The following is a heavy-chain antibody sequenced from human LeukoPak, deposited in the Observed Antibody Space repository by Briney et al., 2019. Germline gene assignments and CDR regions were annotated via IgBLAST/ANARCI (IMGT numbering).Heavy chain of an antibody. CDR3: ASRNGGSYLAFDI. J-gene: IGHJ3*02. CDR1: GYTFTSYD. Sequence: GASVNVSCKASGYTFTSYDINWVRQTTGQGLEWMGWMNPNSGNTGYAQKFQGRVTMTRNTSISTAYMELSILRSEDTAVYYCASRNGGSYLAFDIWGQGTMVTVSS. D-gene: IGHD1-26*01. V-gene: IGHV1-8*01. CDR2: MNPNSGNT.